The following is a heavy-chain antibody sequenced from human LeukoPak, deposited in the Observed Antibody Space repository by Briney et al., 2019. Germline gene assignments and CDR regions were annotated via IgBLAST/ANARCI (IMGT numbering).Heavy chain of an antibody. CDR2: TNWNGGST. J-gene: IGHJ4*02. CDR3: ARLKAAAGSNFDY. V-gene: IGHV3-20*04. D-gene: IGHD6-13*01. CDR1: GFTFDDYG. Sequence: PGGSLRLSCAASGFTFDDYGMSWVRQAPGKGLEWVSGTNWNGGSTSYADSVKGRFTISRDTAKNSLYLQMNSLRAEDTALYYCARLKAAAGSNFDYWGQGTLVTVSS.